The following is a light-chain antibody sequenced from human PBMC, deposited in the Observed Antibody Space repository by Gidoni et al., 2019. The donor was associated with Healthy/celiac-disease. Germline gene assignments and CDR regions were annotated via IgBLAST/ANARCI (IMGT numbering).Light chain of an antibody. CDR2: AAS. Sequence: DIQMTQSPSSLSASVGDRVTITCRASQSISSYLNWYQQKPGKAPKLLIYAASSLQSGVPSRFSGSGSGTDFTFTISSLQPEDFATYYCQQSYSTPFTFGPGTKVEIK. CDR3: QQSYSTPFT. CDR1: QSISSY. J-gene: IGKJ3*01. V-gene: IGKV1-39*01.